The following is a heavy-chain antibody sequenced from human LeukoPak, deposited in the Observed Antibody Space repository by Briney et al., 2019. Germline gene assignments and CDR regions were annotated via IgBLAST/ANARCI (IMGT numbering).Heavy chain of an antibody. Sequence: GGSLRLSCAASGFTFSSYAMSWVRQAPGKGLEWVSGISGSGASANYADSVKGRFTISRDFSKNTLDLQMRSLRAEDTAVYYCAKDKVAAAGPYYFDFWGQGALVTVSS. CDR3: AKDKVAAAGPYYFDF. CDR2: ISGSGASA. CDR1: GFTFSSYA. V-gene: IGHV3-23*01. J-gene: IGHJ4*02. D-gene: IGHD6-13*01.